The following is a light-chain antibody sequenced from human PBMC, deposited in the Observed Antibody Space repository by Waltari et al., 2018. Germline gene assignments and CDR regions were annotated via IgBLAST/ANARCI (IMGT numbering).Light chain of an antibody. J-gene: IGLJ2*01. CDR2: GPD. CDR3: HSRETFSTRL. Sequence: SSDLTQDPSLSVAFGQTVRITCQGDSLRRYYARWYQQRPGQAPILVLYGPDNRPSGIPDRFSGSTSGNTASLTITGAQAEDEADYYCHSRETFSTRLFGGGTRLTV. V-gene: IGLV3-19*01. CDR1: SLRRYY.